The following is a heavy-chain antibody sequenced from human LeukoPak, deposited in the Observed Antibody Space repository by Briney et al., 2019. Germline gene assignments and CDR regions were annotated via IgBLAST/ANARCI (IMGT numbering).Heavy chain of an antibody. D-gene: IGHD6-19*01. V-gene: IGHV1-46*01. Sequence: ASVKVSCKASGYTFTSYYMHWVRQAPGQGLEWMGIINPSGGSTSYAQKFQGRVTMTRDTSTSTVYMELSSLRSEDTAVYYCARERGIAVSNKRESYFEYWGQGTLVTVSS. CDR1: GYTFTSYY. J-gene: IGHJ4*02. CDR3: ARERGIAVSNKRESYFEY. CDR2: INPSGGST.